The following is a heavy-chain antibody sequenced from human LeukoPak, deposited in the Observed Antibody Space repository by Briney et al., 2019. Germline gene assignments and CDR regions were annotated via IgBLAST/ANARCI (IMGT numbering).Heavy chain of an antibody. V-gene: IGHV1-69-2*01. CDR1: GYTFTDYH. CDR3: ARTNFGVVYYYYYYMDV. Sequence: GASVKVSCKASGYTFTDYHIYWVQQAPGKGLEWMGLVDPEDGETIYAEKFQGRVTITADTSTDTAYMELSSLRSEDTAVYYCARTNFGVVYYYYYYMDVWGKGTTVTVSS. J-gene: IGHJ6*03. D-gene: IGHD3-3*01. CDR2: VDPEDGET.